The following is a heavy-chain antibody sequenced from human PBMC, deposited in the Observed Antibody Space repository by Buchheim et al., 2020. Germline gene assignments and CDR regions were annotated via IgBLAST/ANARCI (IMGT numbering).Heavy chain of an antibody. CDR2: IFHTGST. J-gene: IGHJ4*02. D-gene: IGHD1-26*01. V-gene: IGHV4-4*02. Sequence: QVQLQESGPGLVKPSGTLSLTCAVSGASISSTYWWTWVRQPPGEGLEWIGEIFHTGSTNYNASLKSRVTISLDKSKHQSSLNLNSVTAADTAVYYCARGGEWELIFDYWGQGTL. CDR3: ARGGEWELIFDY. CDR1: GASISSTYW.